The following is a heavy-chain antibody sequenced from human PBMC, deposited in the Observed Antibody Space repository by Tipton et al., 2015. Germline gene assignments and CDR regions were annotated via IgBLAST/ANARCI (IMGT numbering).Heavy chain of an antibody. CDR2: ISTSGGNT. J-gene: IGHJ4*02. V-gene: IGHV3-23*01. D-gene: IGHD2-15*01. CDR1: GFTFNNYA. Sequence: SLRLSCAASGFTFNNYAMSWVRQAPGKGLEWVSAISTSGGNTYHADSVKGRFTISRDNSKNTLYLQMNSLRAEDTAVYYCARLVGVGSYYFDYWGQGTRVTVSS. CDR3: ARLVGVGSYYFDY.